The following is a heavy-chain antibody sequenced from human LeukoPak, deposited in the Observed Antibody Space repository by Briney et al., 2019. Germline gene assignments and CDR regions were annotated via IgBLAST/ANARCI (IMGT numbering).Heavy chain of an antibody. J-gene: IGHJ4*02. CDR2: ISAYNGNT. V-gene: IGHV1-18*04. D-gene: IGHD3-22*01. CDR3: AREMDYYDSSTPPSY. CDR1: GYTFTGYY. Sequence: ASVKVSCKASGYTFTGYYMHWVRQAPGQGLEWMGWISAYNGNTNYAQKLQGRVTMTTDTSTSTAYMELRSLRSDDTAVYYCAREMDYYDSSTPPSYWGQGTLVTVSS.